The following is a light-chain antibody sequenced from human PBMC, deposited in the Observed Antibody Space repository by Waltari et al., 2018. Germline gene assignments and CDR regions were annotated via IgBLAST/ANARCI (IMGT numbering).Light chain of an antibody. J-gene: IGKJ1*01. V-gene: IGKV3-15*01. Sequence: EIVMTQSPATLSVSPGERATLSCRASQGVSSNSAWYEQKPVQAPRLLIYVASTRATGIPARLSGSGSGTEFTLTISGLQSEEFAVYYCQQYYSTPRTFGQGTKVESK. CDR1: QGVSSN. CDR2: VAS. CDR3: QQYYSTPRT.